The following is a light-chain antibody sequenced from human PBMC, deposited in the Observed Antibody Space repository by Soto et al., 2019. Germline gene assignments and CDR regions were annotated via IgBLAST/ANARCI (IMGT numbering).Light chain of an antibody. V-gene: IGKV3-20*01. CDR3: QQYGSSPPIT. Sequence: EIVLTQSPGTLSLSPGERATLSCRASQSVSSNYLAWYQQKPGQAPRLLIYGASSRATGIPDRVSGSGSGRDFTLTISRLEPEDFAVYYCQQYGSSPPITFGQGTRLEIK. CDR2: GAS. J-gene: IGKJ5*01. CDR1: QSVSSNY.